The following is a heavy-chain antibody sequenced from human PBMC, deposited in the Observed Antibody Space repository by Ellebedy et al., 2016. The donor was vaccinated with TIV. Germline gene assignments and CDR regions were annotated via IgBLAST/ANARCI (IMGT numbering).Heavy chain of an antibody. CDR3: ARDPPNDQSYNN. CDR1: GDSVSSNSAA. CDR2: PYYRSTWVY. V-gene: IGHV6-1*01. J-gene: IGHJ3*02. Sequence: SQTLSLTCAISGDSVSSNSAAWNWIRQSPSRGLEWLGRPYYRSTWVYDYSASVKSRITINPDTSKNQFSLQLNSVTPEDTAVYYCARDPPNDQSYNNWGHGTMVTVSS. D-gene: IGHD1-1*01.